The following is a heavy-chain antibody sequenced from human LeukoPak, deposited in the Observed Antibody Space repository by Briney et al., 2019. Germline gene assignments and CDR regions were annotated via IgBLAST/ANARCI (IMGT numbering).Heavy chain of an antibody. CDR2: IYYSGST. CDR3: ARAYYGSGTGMYGMDV. CDR1: GGSINSGGYY. D-gene: IGHD3-10*01. V-gene: IGHV4-31*03. Sequence: SETLSLTCTASGGSINSGGYYWSWIRQHPGKGLEWIGYIYYSGSTYYNPSLKSRVTISVDTSKNQFSLKLSSVTAADTAVYYCARAYYGSGTGMYGMDVWGQGTTVTVSS. J-gene: IGHJ6*02.